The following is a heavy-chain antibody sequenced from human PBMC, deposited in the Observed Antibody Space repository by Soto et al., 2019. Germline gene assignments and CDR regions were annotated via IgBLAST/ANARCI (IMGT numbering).Heavy chain of an antibody. V-gene: IGHV4-59*02. J-gene: IGHJ4*02. CDR1: GASVTGFY. CDR3: ARAPGXXXXHIDY. Sequence: SETLSLTCTVSGASVTGFYWSWIRQPPGKGLEWIGYVFHSGSSNYNPSLKSRVTISVDTSKSQISLGLTSVTAADTAVYYCARAPGXXXXHIDYWGPGTLVTXSS. CDR2: VFHSGSS.